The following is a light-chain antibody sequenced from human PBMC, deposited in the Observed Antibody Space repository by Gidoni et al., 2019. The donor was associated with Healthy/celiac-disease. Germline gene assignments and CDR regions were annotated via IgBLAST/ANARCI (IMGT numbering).Light chain of an antibody. CDR1: QSISSW. V-gene: IGKV1-5*03. J-gene: IGKJ3*01. CDR2: KAS. Sequence: DIQLTQSPSTLSASVGDRVTITCRASQSISSWLAWYQQKPGKAPKLLIYKASSLESGVQSRFSGSGSGTEFTLTIRSLQPDDFATYYCQQYNSYSFGPGTKVDIK. CDR3: QQYNSYS.